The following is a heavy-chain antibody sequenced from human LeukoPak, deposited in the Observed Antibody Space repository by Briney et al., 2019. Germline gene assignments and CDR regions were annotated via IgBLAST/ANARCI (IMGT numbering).Heavy chain of an antibody. CDR3: ARQGEGGPRGYGAFDI. CDR1: GYTFTTHW. J-gene: IGHJ3*02. V-gene: IGHV5-51*01. D-gene: IGHD3-10*01. Sequence: GESLKISCKGSGYTFTTHWIGWVRQMPGKGLEWMGIIYPGDSDTKYSPSFQGQVTFSADKSITTAYLQWNSLKASDTAMYYCARQGEGGPRGYGAFDIWGQGTMVTVSS. CDR2: IYPGDSDT.